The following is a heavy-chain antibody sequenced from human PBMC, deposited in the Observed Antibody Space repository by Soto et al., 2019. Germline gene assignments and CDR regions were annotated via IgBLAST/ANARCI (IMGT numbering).Heavy chain of an antibody. CDR1: GYTFSSYG. Sequence: GASVKVSCKASGYTFSSYGITWVRRAPGQGLEWMGWISAYNGNINYAQKFQGRVTMTTDTSTNTAYMELRSLRSDDTAVYYCGRGAVGGFYYYYGMDVCGQGTTVTVSS. CDR2: ISAYNGNI. V-gene: IGHV1-18*01. J-gene: IGHJ6*02. D-gene: IGHD6-19*01. CDR3: GRGAVGGFYYYYGMDV.